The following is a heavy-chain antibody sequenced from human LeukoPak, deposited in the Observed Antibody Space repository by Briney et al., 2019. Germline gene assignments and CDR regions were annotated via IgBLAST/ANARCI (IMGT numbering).Heavy chain of an antibody. J-gene: IGHJ4*02. CDR2: ISWDGGST. V-gene: IGHV3-43D*03. CDR3: AKDKGYSSSWYFDY. Sequence: GGSLRLSCAASGFTFDDYAMHWVRQAPGKGLEWVSLISWDGGSTYYADSVKGRFTISRDNSKNSLYLQMNSLRAEDTALYYCAKDKGYSSSWYFDYWGQGTLVTVSS. CDR1: GFTFDDYA. D-gene: IGHD6-13*01.